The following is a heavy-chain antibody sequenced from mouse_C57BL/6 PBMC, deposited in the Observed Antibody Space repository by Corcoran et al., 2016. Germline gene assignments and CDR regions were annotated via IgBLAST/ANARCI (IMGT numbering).Heavy chain of an antibody. CDR1: GYTFTEYT. J-gene: IGHJ4*01. CDR2: FYPGSGSI. V-gene: IGHV1-62-2*01. Sequence: QVQLQQSGAELVKPGASVKLSCKASGYTFTEYTIHWVKQRSGQGFEWIGWFYPGSGSIKYNEKFKDKATLTADKSSSTVYMELSRLTSEDSAVYFCARHGLGYYGSSYYAMDYWGQGTSVTVSS. CDR3: ARHGLGYYGSSYYAMDY. D-gene: IGHD1-1*01.